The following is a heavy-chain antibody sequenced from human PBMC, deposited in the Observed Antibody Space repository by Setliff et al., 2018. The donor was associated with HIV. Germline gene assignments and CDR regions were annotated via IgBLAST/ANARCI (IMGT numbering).Heavy chain of an antibody. CDR3: ASLATTRWDY. V-gene: IGHV1-2*02. J-gene: IGHJ4*02. D-gene: IGHD2-15*01. Sequence: ASVKVSCKASDYMFIDYYIHWVRQAPGQGLEWMGWMNSRSGNIRYAQKFQGRVTMTRDTSIRTAYMELSSLTSDDTAVYYCASLATTRWDYWGRGTLVTVSS. CDR2: MNSRSGNI. CDR1: DYMFIDYY.